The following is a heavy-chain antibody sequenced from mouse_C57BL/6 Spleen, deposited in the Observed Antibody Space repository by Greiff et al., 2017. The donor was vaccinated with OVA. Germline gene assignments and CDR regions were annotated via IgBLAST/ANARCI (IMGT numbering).Heavy chain of an antibody. CDR1: GYTFTSYW. V-gene: IGHV1-64*01. Sequence: VQLQQPGAELVKPGASVKLSCKASGYTFTSYWMHWVKQRPGQGLEWIGMIHPNSGSTNYNEKFKSKATLTVDKSSSTAYMQLSSLTSEDSAVYYCARWLPRYAMDYWGQGTSVTVSS. J-gene: IGHJ4*01. CDR2: IHPNSGST. CDR3: ARWLPRYAMDY. D-gene: IGHD2-2*01.